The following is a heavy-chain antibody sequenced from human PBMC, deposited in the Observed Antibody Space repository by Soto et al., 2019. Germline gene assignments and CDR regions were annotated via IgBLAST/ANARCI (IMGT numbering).Heavy chain of an antibody. CDR3: ARDWSGDFWSGYYQGGDAFDI. CDR2: IYYSGST. CDR1: GGSSASDD. D-gene: IGHD3-3*01. V-gene: IGHV4-59*01. J-gene: IGHJ3*02. Sequence: SETMALRCAVSGGSSASDDWRWIRQPPGQGLEWIGYIYYSGSTNYNPSLKSRVTISVDTSKNQFSLKLSSVTAADTAVHYCARDWSGDFWSGYYQGGDAFDIWGHGTMVT.